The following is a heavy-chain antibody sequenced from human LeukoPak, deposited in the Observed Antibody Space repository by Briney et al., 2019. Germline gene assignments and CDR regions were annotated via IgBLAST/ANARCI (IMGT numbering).Heavy chain of an antibody. Sequence: GGSLRLSCAASGLTFSSYGMHWVRQAPGKGLEWVAVIWYDGSNKYYADSVKGRFTISRDNSKNTLYPQMNSLRDEDTAVYYCARDRRLSYFDYWGQGTLVTVSS. CDR3: ARDRRLSYFDY. J-gene: IGHJ4*02. V-gene: IGHV3-33*01. CDR2: IWYDGSNK. D-gene: IGHD6-25*01. CDR1: GLTFSSYG.